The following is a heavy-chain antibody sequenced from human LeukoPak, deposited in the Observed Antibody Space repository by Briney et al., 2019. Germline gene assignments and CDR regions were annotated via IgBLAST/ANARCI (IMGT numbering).Heavy chain of an antibody. V-gene: IGHV1-69*05. CDR1: GGTFSSYA. J-gene: IGHJ6*03. CDR3: ARDLKAYYDFWCGYPNYYYYMDV. Sequence: ASVKVSYKASGGTFSSYAISWVRQAPGQGLEWMARIIPVFGTANYAQKFQGRVTITTDESTSTAYMELSSLRSEDTAVYYCARDLKAYYDFWCGYPNYYYYMDVWGKGTTVTVSS. D-gene: IGHD3-3*01. CDR2: IIPVFGTA.